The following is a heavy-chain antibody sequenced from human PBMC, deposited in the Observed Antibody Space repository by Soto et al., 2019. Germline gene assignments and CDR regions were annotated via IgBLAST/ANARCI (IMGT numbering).Heavy chain of an antibody. V-gene: IGHV1-18*01. CDR2: ISAFTDYT. CDR1: GYTFTDHG. Sequence: QIQLVQSGAEVKKPGASVKVSCKASGYTFTDHGISWVRQAPGQGLEWVGWISAFTDYTDYAQKFRGRVTMTTDKSTNTAYMELRSLTSDDTAVYSGAKDRPRLTQQIVDVYWGQGTLVTVSS. J-gene: IGHJ4*02. D-gene: IGHD3-16*02. CDR3: AKDRPRLTQQIVDVY.